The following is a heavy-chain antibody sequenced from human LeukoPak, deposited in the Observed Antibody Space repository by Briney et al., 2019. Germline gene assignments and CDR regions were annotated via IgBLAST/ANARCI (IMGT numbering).Heavy chain of an antibody. CDR1: GFSFSSYR. D-gene: IGHD1-14*01. J-gene: IGHJ4*02. V-gene: IGHV3-74*01. CDR3: ARGGGRSATGGDC. Sequence: GGPLRLPCAASGFSFSSYRMHWARQAPGTGLVWVSRIKRGGSTTNYAHLVKGRLTISRDKAKNILYVQMNGLRAEDTAVYYGARGGGRSATGGDCGGQGTLVTVSS. CDR2: IKRGGSTT.